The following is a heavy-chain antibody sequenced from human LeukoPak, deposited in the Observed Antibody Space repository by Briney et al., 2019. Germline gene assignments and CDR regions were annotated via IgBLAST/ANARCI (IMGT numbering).Heavy chain of an antibody. CDR2: ISYDGSNK. Sequence: GRSLRLSCAASGFTFSSYGMHWVRQAPGKGLEWVAVISYDGSNKYYADSVKGRFTISRDNSKNTLYLQMSSLRAEDTAVYYCAKWRTAMDYWGQGTLVTVSS. V-gene: IGHV3-30*18. CDR1: GFTFSSYG. J-gene: IGHJ4*02. CDR3: AKWRTAMDY. D-gene: IGHD2-21*02.